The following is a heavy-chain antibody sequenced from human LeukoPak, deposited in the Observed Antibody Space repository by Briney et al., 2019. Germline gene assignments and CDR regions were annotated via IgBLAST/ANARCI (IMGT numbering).Heavy chain of an antibody. V-gene: IGHV3-23*01. D-gene: IGHD5-12*01. CDR1: GFTFSDFA. J-gene: IGHJ4*02. Sequence: GGSLRLSCAVSGFTFSDFAMSWVRQAPGKGLEWVSTIGDSGGITYYADSVKGRFIISRDNSKNTLDLQMNSLRAEDTAVYYCVKRRGYSGYDYFDYWGQGTLVTVSS. CDR2: IGDSGGIT. CDR3: VKRRGYSGYDYFDY.